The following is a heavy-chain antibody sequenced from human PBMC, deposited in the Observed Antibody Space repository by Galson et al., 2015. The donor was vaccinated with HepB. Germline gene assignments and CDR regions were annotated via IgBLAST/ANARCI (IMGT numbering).Heavy chain of an antibody. CDR1: GFTFSTYA. V-gene: IGHV3-23*01. CDR2: ISASGGDT. CDR3: AKATNFYGSGDALDI. D-gene: IGHD2/OR15-2a*01. J-gene: IGHJ3*02. Sequence: SLRLSCAASGFTFSTYAMYWVRQAPGKGLEWVPAISASGGDTYYADSVKGRFTISRDNSKNTLYLQMNSLRAQDTAVYYCAKATNFYGSGDALDIWGQGTMVTVS.